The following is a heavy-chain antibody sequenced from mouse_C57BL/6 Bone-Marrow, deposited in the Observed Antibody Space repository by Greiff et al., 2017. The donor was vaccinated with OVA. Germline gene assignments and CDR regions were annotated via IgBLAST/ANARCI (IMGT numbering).Heavy chain of an antibody. V-gene: IGHV1-15*01. CDR3: TRGYSNYYAMDY. J-gene: IGHJ4*01. D-gene: IGHD2-5*01. CDR1: GYTFTDYE. CDR2: LDPETGGT. Sequence: QVQLQQSGAELVRPGASVTLSCKASGYTFTDYEMHWVKQTPVHGLEWIGALDPETGGTAYNQKFKGKAILTADTSSSTAYMELRSLTSEDSAVYYCTRGYSNYYAMDYWGQGTSVTGSS.